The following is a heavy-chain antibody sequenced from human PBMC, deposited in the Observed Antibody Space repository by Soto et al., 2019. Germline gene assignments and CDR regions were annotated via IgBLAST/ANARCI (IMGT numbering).Heavy chain of an antibody. V-gene: IGHV1-69*01. CDR2: IIPIFGAP. CDR3: ARGNSYHYDSSGYKSPFQH. D-gene: IGHD3-22*01. Sequence: QVQLVQSGAEVKKPGSSVKVSCKASGGSFSSYSINWVRQAPGQGLAWMGGIIPIFGAPNYAREFQGRVTITGDESTNTVYREVSSLRSEDTAMYYCARGNSYHYDSSGYKSPFQHWGQGTLVTVSS. J-gene: IGHJ4*02. CDR1: GGSFSSYS.